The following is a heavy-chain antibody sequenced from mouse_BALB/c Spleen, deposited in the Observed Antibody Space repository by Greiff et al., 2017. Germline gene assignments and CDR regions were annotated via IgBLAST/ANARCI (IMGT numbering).Heavy chain of an antibody. V-gene: IGHV3-6*02. D-gene: IGHD2-4*01. J-gene: IGHJ3*01. Sequence: EVKLQESGPGLVKPSQSLSLTCSVTGYSITSGYYWNWIRQFPGNKLEWMGYISYDGSNNYNPSLKNRISITRDTSKNQFFLKLNSVTTEDTATYYCARVLIYYDYDGGVPWFAYGGQGTLVTVSA. CDR1: GYSITSGYY. CDR2: ISYDGSN. CDR3: ARVLIYYDYDGGVPWFAY.